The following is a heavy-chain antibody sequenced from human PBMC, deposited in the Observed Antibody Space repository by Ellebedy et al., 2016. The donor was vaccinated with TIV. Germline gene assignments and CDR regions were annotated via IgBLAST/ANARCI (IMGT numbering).Heavy chain of an antibody. CDR3: ARLDSYAEVN. V-gene: IGHV3-30*03. Sequence: GGSLRLSCAASEFTFSSYAMHWVRQTPGEGLEWVAVISYDAGNEYYADFVKGRFTISRDNAKNSLYLQMNSLRDEDTAVYYCARLDSYAEVNWGQGTLVTVSS. CDR1: EFTFSSYA. J-gene: IGHJ4*02. CDR2: ISYDAGNE. D-gene: IGHD1-14*01.